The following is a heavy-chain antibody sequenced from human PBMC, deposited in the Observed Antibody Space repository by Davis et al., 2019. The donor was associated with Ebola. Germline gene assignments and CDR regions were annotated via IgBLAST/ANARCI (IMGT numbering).Heavy chain of an antibody. CDR1: GDSVPSNSAA. D-gene: IGHD3-9*01. CDR3: ARIMSMPRYFDLYYFDY. Sequence: SQTLSLTCAISGDSVPSNSAAWNWIRQSPSRGLEWLGRTYYRSKWYNDYAVSVKSRITINPDTSKNQFSLQLNSVTPEDTAVYYCARIMSMPRYFDLYYFDYWGQGTLVTVSS. J-gene: IGHJ4*02. V-gene: IGHV6-1*01. CDR2: TYYRSKWYN.